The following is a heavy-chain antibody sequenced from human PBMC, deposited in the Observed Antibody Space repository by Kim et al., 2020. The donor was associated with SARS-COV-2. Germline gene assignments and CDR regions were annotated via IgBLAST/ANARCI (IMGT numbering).Heavy chain of an antibody. J-gene: IGHJ4*02. CDR3: ARRGVYDSSGYYDY. Sequence: GGSLRLSCAASGFTFSTYAMHWVRQAPGKGLEFVSAISSNGGSTYYANSVKGRFIISRDNSKNTVYLQMGNMRAEDMAVYYCARRGVYDSSGYYDYWGQGTLVTVSS. CDR1: GFTFSTYA. CDR2: ISSNGGST. D-gene: IGHD3-22*01. V-gene: IGHV3-64*01.